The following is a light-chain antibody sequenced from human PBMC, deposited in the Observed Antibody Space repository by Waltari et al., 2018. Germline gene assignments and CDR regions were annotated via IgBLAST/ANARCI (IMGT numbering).Light chain of an antibody. CDR2: KAS. V-gene: IGKV1-5*03. J-gene: IGKJ1*01. CDR1: HSISSW. CDR3: QQYNSYWT. Sequence: DIQMTQSPSTLSASVGHRVTIPCRASHSISSWLAWYQQKPGKAPKLLIYKASSLESGVPSRFSGSGSGTEFTLTISSLQPDDFATYYCQQYNSYWTFGQGTKVEIK.